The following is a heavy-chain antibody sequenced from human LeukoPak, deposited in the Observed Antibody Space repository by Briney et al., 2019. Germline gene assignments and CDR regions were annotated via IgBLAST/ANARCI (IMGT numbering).Heavy chain of an antibody. J-gene: IGHJ6*03. D-gene: IGHD2-15*01. CDR2: ISGSGGST. CDR3: AKEGFYCSGGSCYSFYYYYMDV. CDR1: GFTFSSYE. Sequence: GGSLRLSCAASGFTFSSYEMNWVRLAPGKGLEWVSAISGSGGSTYYADSVKGRFTISRDNSKNTLYLQMISLRAEDTAVYYCAKEGFYCSGGSCYSFYYYYMDVWGKGTTVTVSS. V-gene: IGHV3-23*01.